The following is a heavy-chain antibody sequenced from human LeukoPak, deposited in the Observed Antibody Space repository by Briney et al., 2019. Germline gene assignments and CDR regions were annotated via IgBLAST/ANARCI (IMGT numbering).Heavy chain of an antibody. Sequence: GGSLRLSCAASGFTFSDYYMSWIRQAPGKGLEWVSYISSSGSTIYYANSVKGRFTISRDNAKNSLYLQMNSLRAEDTAVYYCARAKLRSLGALRNYYYYGMDVWGQGTTVTVSS. D-gene: IGHD1-26*01. J-gene: IGHJ6*02. CDR2: ISSSGSTI. CDR3: ARAKLRSLGALRNYYYYGMDV. V-gene: IGHV3-11*04. CDR1: GFTFSDYY.